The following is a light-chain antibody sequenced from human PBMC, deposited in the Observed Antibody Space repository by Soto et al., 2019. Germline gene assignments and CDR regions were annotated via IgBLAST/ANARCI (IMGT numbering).Light chain of an antibody. J-gene: IGLJ3*02. CDR2: INYDGTH. CDR3: QSLGTGIHV. CDR1: SGYSTYD. V-gene: IGLV4-69*01. Sequence: QAVVTQSPSASASLGDSVTLTCTLSSGYSTYDISWHQQQYEKGHRFLMKINYDGTHSKGGGFLDRFSGSSSGAERHLTFSRLHADDEADYCCQSLGTGIHVFGGGTKLTVL.